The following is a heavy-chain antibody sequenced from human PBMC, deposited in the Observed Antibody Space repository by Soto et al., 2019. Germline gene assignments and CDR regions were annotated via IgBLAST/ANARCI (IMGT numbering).Heavy chain of an antibody. Sequence: EVQLLESGGGLVQPGGSLRLSCAASGFTFSSYAMRWVRQAPGKGLEWVSAISGSGGSTYNADSVKGRFTISRDNSKNTLYLQMNSLSAEDTAVYYCARRGSSRYFDYWGQGTLVTVSS. D-gene: IGHD1-26*01. CDR3: ARRGSSRYFDY. J-gene: IGHJ4*02. V-gene: IGHV3-23*01. CDR2: ISGSGGST. CDR1: GFTFSSYA.